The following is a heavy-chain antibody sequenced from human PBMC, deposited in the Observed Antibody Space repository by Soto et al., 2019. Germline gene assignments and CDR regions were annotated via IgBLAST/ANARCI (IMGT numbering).Heavy chain of an antibody. CDR2: IDPSDSYT. CDR1: GYSFTSYW. Sequence: GESLKISCKGSGYSFTSYWISWVRQMPGKGLEWMGRIDPSDSYTNYSPSFQGHVTISADKSISTAYLQWSSLKASDTAMYYCARQPLAGPDYYYYYGMDVWGQGTTVNVS. V-gene: IGHV5-10-1*01. CDR3: ARQPLAGPDYYYYYGMDV. D-gene: IGHD6-13*01. J-gene: IGHJ6*02.